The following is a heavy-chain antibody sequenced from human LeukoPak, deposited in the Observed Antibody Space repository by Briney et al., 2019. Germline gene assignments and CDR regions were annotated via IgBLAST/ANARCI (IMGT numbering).Heavy chain of an antibody. CDR2: ISGSGGRT. CDR3: ANHLS. V-gene: IGHV3-23*01. J-gene: IGHJ5*02. CDR1: GFTFYKFV. Sequence: GGSLRLSCAASGFTFYKFVMTWVRQAPGSGLEWVSSISGSGGRTYYADSVKGRFTISRDNSKNTLYLQMNSLRAEDTAVYYCANHLSWGQGTLVTVSS.